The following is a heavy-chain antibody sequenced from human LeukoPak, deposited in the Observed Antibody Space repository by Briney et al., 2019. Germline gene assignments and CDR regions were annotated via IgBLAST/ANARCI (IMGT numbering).Heavy chain of an antibody. J-gene: IGHJ5*02. D-gene: IGHD3-10*01. V-gene: IGHV3-7*01. Sequence: GGSLRLSCVVSGFPFSRSTMTWVRQPPGKGPEWVAKMKEDGTEIQYVDSVKGRFTISRDNSQNTLYLQMNSLRTEDSAVYYCARDAGYGSGIYYTSWGQGTLVTVSS. CDR2: MKEDGTEI. CDR1: GFPFSRST. CDR3: ARDAGYGSGIYYTS.